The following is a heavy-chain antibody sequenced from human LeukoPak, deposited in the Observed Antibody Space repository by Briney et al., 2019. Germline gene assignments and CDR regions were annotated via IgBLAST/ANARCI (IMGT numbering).Heavy chain of an antibody. CDR1: GDTVSSNSAS. D-gene: IGHD3-22*01. J-gene: IGHJ4*02. CDR2: TFYTSKWNN. V-gene: IGHV6-1*01. Sequence: SQTLSLTCALSGDTVSSNSASWNWFRQSPSRGLEWLGRTFYTSKWNNDYAVSVKSRITINPDTSKNHFSPQLNSVTPEDTAVYYCARRRYYDYTGFFDYWGQGTLVTVSS. CDR3: ARRRYYDYTGFFDY.